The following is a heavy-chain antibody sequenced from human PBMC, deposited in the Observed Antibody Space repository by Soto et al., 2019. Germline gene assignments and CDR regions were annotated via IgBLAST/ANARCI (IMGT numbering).Heavy chain of an antibody. CDR3: AREQSDGSGSYISLHFDY. V-gene: IGHV1-18*01. CDR1: GYTLTSFG. D-gene: IGHD3-10*01. J-gene: IGHJ4*02. Sequence: GGPVEVSCKASGYTLTSFGISWVRQAPGQKLEWMGWISAYNGNTNYAQKLQGRVTMTTDTSTSTAYMELRSLRSDDTAVYYCAREQSDGSGSYISLHFDYWGQGTLVTVSS. CDR2: ISAYNGNT.